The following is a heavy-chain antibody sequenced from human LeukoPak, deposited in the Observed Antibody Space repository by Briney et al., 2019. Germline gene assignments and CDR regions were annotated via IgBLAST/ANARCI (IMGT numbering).Heavy chain of an antibody. J-gene: IGHJ6*02. D-gene: IGHD3-3*01. V-gene: IGHV4-30-2*01. CDR2: IYHSGST. CDR1: GGSISSGGYS. Sequence: SETLSLTCAVSGGSISSGGYSWSWIRQPPGKGLEWIGYIYHSGSTYYNPSLKSRVTISVDTSKNQFSLKLSSVTAADTAVYYCARGRRNYDFWSAPRASTDYYGMDVWGQGTTVTVSS. CDR3: ARGRRNYDFWSAPRASTDYYGMDV.